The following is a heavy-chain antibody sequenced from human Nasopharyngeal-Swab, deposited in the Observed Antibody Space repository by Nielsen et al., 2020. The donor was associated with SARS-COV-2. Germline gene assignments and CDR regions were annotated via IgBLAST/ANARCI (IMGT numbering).Heavy chain of an antibody. CDR3: ARVRWQWLVKDMKRNYFDY. Sequence: GSLRLSCAVPGGSISSSNWWSWVRQSPGKGLEWIGEIYHSGSTNYNPSLKSRVTISVDKSKNQFSLKLSSVTAADTAVYYCARVRWQWLVKDMKRNYFDYWGQGTLVTVSS. CDR2: IYHSGST. V-gene: IGHV4-4*02. D-gene: IGHD6-19*01. CDR1: GGSISSSNW. J-gene: IGHJ4*02.